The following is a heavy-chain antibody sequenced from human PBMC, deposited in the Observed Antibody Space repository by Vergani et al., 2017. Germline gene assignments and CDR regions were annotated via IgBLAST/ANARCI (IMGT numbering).Heavy chain of an antibody. CDR1: GYTFTYRY. V-gene: IGHV1-69*01. CDR3: ARDRVIGAAAVYYFDY. CDR2: IIPIFGTA. Sequence: QMQLVQSGAEVKKTGSSVKVSCKASGYTFTYRYLHWVRQAPGQALEWMGGIIPIFGTANYAQKFQGRVTITADESTSTAYMELSSLRSEDTAVYYCARDRVIGAAAVYYFDYWGQGTLVTVSS. D-gene: IGHD6-13*01. J-gene: IGHJ4*02.